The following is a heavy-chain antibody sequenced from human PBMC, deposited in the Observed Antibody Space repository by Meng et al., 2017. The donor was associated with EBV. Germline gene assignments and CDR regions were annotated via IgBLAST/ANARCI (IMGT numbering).Heavy chain of an antibody. V-gene: IGHV4-34*01. D-gene: IGHD3-9*01. CDR3: ARVSPKRYFDYLAPPDY. J-gene: IGHJ4*02. CDR1: GGSVNGYF. CDR2: LHHSGST. Sequence: QVQLQQWGAGLLKPSXXXXPXXXVYGGSVNGYFWSWIRQPPGKGLEWIGELHHSGSTNYNPSLKSRLRISVDTSKNQFSLNLTSVTAADTAVYYCARVSPKRYFDYLAPPDYWGQGTLVTVSS.